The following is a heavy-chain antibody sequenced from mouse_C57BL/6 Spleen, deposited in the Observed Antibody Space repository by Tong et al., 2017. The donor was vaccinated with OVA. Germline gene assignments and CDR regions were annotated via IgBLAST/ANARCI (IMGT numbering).Heavy chain of an antibody. Sequence: EVQLQESGPELVKPGASVKMSCKASGYTFTDYNMHWVKQRHGKSLEWIGYINPNNGGTSYNQKFKGKATLTVDKSSSTAYMELRSLTSEDSAVYYCARKAYYRAMDYWGQGTSVTVSS. CDR2: INPNNGGT. CDR1: GYTFTDYN. CDR3: ARKAYYRAMDY. V-gene: IGHV1-22*01. J-gene: IGHJ4*01. D-gene: IGHD2-14*01.